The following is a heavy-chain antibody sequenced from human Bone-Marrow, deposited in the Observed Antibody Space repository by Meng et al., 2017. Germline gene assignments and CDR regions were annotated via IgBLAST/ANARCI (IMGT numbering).Heavy chain of an antibody. D-gene: IGHD3-22*01. CDR1: GFTFDDYA. Sequence: GGSLRLSCAASGFTFDDYAMHWVRQAPGKGLEWVSGISWNSGSIGYADSVKGRFTISRDNAKNSLYLQMNSLRAEDMALYYCAKDSSSYYYDSSVGRYAFDIWGQGNAGHRLL. J-gene: IGHJ3*02. CDR2: ISWNSGSI. CDR3: AKDSSSYYYDSSVGRYAFDI. V-gene: IGHV3-9*03.